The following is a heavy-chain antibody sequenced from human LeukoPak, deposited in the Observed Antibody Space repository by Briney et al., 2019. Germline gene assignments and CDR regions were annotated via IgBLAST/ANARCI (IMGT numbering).Heavy chain of an antibody. CDR3: AKKTWDSASGHFFDY. CDR2: ISSNGGST. D-gene: IGHD6-25*01. Sequence: GGSLTLSCSASGFTFSSYAMHWVRQAPGKGLEYVSAISSNGGSTYYADPVKGRFTISRDNSKNTLYLQMDSLRAEDTAVYYCAKKTWDSASGHFFDYWGQGTLVTVSS. J-gene: IGHJ4*02. V-gene: IGHV3-64*04. CDR1: GFTFSSYA.